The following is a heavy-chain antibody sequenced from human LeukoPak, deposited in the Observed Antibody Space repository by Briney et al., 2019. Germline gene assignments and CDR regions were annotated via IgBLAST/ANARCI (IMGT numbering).Heavy chain of an antibody. V-gene: IGHV1-2*02. CDR1: GYTFTGYY. Sequence: ASVKVSCKASGYTFTGYYMHWVRPAPGQGLEWMGWINPNSGGTNYAQKFQGRVTMTRDTSISTAYMELSRLRSDDTAVYYCARVRPYTIFGVVIKSDFDYWGQGTLVTVSS. CDR2: INPNSGGT. J-gene: IGHJ4*02. D-gene: IGHD3-3*01. CDR3: ARVRPYTIFGVVIKSDFDY.